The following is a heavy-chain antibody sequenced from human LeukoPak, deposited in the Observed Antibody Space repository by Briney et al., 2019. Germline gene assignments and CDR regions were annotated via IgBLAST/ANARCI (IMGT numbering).Heavy chain of an antibody. V-gene: IGHV4-39*01. CDR1: GGSISSSTYY. CDR2: ISYSGSS. D-gene: IGHD3-3*01. J-gene: IGHJ6*03. CDR3: ARLFYDFWSGHYYYYMDV. Sequence: SETLSLTCTVSGGSISSSTYYWGWIRQPPGKGLEWIGSISYSGSSYYNPSLKSRVTISVDTSKNLFSLKVSSVTAADTAVYYCARLFYDFWSGHYYYYMDVWGKGTTVTVSS.